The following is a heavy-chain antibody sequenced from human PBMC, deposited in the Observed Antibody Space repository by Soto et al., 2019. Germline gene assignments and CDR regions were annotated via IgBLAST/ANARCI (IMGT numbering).Heavy chain of an antibody. CDR1: GYTFTSYG. V-gene: IGHV1-18*01. CDR3: AKEAPRRKYDFWSGYPGRSYYYYGMDV. D-gene: IGHD3-3*01. J-gene: IGHJ6*02. CDR2: ISAYNGNT. Sequence: GASVKVSCKASGYTFTSYGISCVRQAPGQVLEWMGWISAYNGNTNYAQKLQGRVTMTTDTSTSTAYMELNSLRAEDTAVYYCAKEAPRRKYDFWSGYPGRSYYYYGMDVWGQGTTVTVSS.